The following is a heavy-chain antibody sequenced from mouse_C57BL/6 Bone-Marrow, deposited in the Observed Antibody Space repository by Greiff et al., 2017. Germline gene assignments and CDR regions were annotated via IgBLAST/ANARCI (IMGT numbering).Heavy chain of an antibody. CDR2: IDPANGNT. CDR3: ASITTVVATRGYFDV. J-gene: IGHJ1*03. CDR1: GFNIKNTY. D-gene: IGHD1-1*01. V-gene: IGHV14-3*01. Sequence: EVQLQQSVAELVRPGASVKLSCTASGFNIKNTYMHWVKQRPEQGLEWIGRIDPANGNTKYAPKLQGKATITADTSSNTAYLQLSSLTSEDTAIYYCASITTVVATRGYFDVWGTGTTVTVSS.